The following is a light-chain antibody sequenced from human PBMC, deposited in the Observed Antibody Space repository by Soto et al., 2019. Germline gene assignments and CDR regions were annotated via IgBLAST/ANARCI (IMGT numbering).Light chain of an antibody. J-gene: IGKJ1*01. CDR3: QQTYSTPKA. V-gene: IGKV1-39*01. Sequence: DIQITQSPSSLSASVGDRVTINCRASQSISTYLNWYQQKPGKAPKLLIYAASSLQSGVPSRFSGSGSGTDFTLTISSMQPEDFANYYCQQTYSTPKAFGLGTKVDIK. CDR1: QSISTY. CDR2: AAS.